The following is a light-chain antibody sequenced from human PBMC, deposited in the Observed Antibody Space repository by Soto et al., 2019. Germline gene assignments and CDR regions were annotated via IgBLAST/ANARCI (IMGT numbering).Light chain of an antibody. CDR3: QTCGPGIRI. CDR1: SGHSNYA. V-gene: IGLV4-69*01. J-gene: IGLJ2*01. CDR2: LNSDGSH. Sequence: QPVLTQSPSASASLGASVKLTCTLSSGHSNYAIAWHQQQPEKGPRYLMKLNSDGSHTKGDGIPDRFSGSSSGTERYLTISSLQSDDEADYYCQTCGPGIRIFGGGTKLTVL.